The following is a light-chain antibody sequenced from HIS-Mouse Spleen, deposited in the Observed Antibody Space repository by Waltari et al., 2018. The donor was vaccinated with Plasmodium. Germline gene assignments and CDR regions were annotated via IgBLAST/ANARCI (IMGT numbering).Light chain of an antibody. CDR2: EGS. V-gene: IGLV2-23*01. CDR3: CSYAGSSTWV. Sequence: QSALTQPASVSGSPGQSITISCTGPSSDVGSYNLVPWYQQHPGKAPKLMIYEGSKRHSGVSNRFSGSKSGNTASLTISGLQAEDEADYYCCSYAGSSTWVFGGGTKLTVL. CDR1: SSDVGSYNL. J-gene: IGLJ3*02.